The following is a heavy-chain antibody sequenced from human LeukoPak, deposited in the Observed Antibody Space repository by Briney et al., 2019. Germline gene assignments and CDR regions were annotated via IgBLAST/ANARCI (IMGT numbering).Heavy chain of an antibody. J-gene: IGHJ4*02. CDR1: GLTVSSNH. CDR2: IYSDDNT. Sequence: GGSLRLSCAASGLTVSSNHMSWVRQAPGKGLEWVSVIYSDDNTYYADSVKGRFTISRDNSKNTLYLQMNSLRAEDTAVYYCAKAKGWFGELLAPYFDYWGQGTLVTVSS. D-gene: IGHD3-10*01. V-gene: IGHV3-53*01. CDR3: AKAKGWFGELLAPYFDY.